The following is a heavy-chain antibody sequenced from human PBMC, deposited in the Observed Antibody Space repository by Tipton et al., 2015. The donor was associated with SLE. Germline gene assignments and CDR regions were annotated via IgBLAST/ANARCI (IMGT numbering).Heavy chain of an antibody. V-gene: IGHV3-23*01. D-gene: IGHD6-19*01. CDR2: ISGSGGST. CDR3: ARDRTAVAGTPGNY. Sequence: SLRLSCAASGFTFSSYAMSWVRQAPGKGLEWVSAISGSGGSTYYADSVKGRFTISRDNSKNTLYLQMNSLRAEDTAVYYCARDRTAVAGTPGNYWGQGTLVTVSS. J-gene: IGHJ4*02. CDR1: GFTFSSYA.